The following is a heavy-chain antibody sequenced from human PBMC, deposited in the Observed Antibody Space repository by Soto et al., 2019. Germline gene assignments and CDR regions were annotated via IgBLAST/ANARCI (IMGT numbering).Heavy chain of an antibody. Sequence: ASVKVSCEASGYTFTSYYMHWVREARRQGLEWMGIINPSGVSTYYADSVQGRFTISRDNSKDRLYLQMNSLLADDTAVYYCANQADLIRYNYGSCFDFWGHGTLVTV. CDR1: GYTFTSYY. CDR2: INPSGVST. CDR3: ANQADLIRYNYGSCFDF. D-gene: IGHD5-18*01. J-gene: IGHJ4*01. V-gene: IGHV1-46*04.